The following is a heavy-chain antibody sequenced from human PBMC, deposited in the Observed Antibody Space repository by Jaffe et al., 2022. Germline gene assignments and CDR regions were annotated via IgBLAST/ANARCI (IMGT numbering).Heavy chain of an antibody. D-gene: IGHD3-10*01. CDR2: INPSGGST. J-gene: IGHJ5*02. V-gene: IGHV1-46*01. Sequence: QVQLVQSGAEVKKPGASVKVSCKASGYTFTSYYMHWVRQAPGQGLEWMGIINPSGGSTSYAQKFQGRVTMTRDTSTSTVYMELSSLRSEDTAVYYCARDSHRPTYYYGSGSLGEDSWFDPWGQGTLVTVSS. CDR1: GYTFTSYY. CDR3: ARDSHRPTYYYGSGSLGEDSWFDP.